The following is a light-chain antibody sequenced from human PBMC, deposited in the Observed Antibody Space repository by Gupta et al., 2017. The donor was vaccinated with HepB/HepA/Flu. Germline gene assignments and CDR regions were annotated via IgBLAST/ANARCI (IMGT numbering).Light chain of an antibody. J-gene: IGLJ1*01. CDR3: QSYDSSLSGDV. Sequence: QSVLTQPPSVPGAPGQRVTISCTGSSSNIGAGYDVHWYQQLPGTAPKLPIYGNSNRPSGVPDRFSGSKSGTSASLAITGLQAEDEADYYCQSYDSSLSGDVFGTGTKVTVL. V-gene: IGLV1-40*01. CDR1: SSNIGAGYD. CDR2: GNS.